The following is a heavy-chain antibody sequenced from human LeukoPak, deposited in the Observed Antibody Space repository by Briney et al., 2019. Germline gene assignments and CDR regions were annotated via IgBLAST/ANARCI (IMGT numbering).Heavy chain of an antibody. Sequence: SETLSLTCAVSGGSLSNDDYSWSWIRQPPGTGLEWIGHIYHGGSTYYNPSLKSRVTMSVDRSKNQFSLKLSSVTAADTAVYYCARGKAGATPFDYWGQGTLVTVSS. CDR2: IYHGGST. J-gene: IGHJ4*02. V-gene: IGHV4-30-2*01. CDR3: ARGKAGATPFDY. CDR1: GGSLSNDDYS. D-gene: IGHD1-26*01.